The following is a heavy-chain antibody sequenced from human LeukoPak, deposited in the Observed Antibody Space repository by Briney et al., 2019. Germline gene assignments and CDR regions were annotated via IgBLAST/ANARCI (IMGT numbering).Heavy chain of an antibody. CDR3: AKDSADYYDSSGYFRFYYYYYYMDV. J-gene: IGHJ6*03. CDR2: IWYDGSNK. CDR1: GFTFSSYG. Sequence: QPGRSLRLSCAASGFTFSSYGMHWVRQAPGKGLEWVEVIWYDGSNKYYADSVQGRFTISRDNSKNTLYLQMTSLRAEDTAVYYCAKDSADYYDSSGYFRFYYYYYYMDVWGKGTTVTVSS. V-gene: IGHV3-33*03. D-gene: IGHD3-22*01.